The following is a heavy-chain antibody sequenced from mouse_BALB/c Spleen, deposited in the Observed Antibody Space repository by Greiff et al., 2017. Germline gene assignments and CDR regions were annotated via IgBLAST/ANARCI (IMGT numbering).Heavy chain of an antibody. Sequence: DLVKPGASVKLSCKASGYTFTSYWINWIKQRPGQGLEWIGRIAPGSGSTYYNEMFKGKATLTVDTSSSTAYIQLSSLSSEDSAVYFCAREGGYGNYEDAMDYWGQGTSVTVSS. J-gene: IGHJ4*01. D-gene: IGHD2-10*02. CDR2: IAPGSGST. V-gene: IGHV1S41*01. CDR1: GYTFTSYW. CDR3: AREGGYGNYEDAMDY.